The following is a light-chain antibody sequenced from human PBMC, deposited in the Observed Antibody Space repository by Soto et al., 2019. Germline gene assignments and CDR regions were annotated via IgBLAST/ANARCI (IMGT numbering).Light chain of an antibody. V-gene: IGKV1-17*03. J-gene: IGKJ1*01. CDR3: QQTYNLPRT. CDR1: QGIDNY. Sequence: DIQMTQSPSAMSASVGDRVTITCRASQGIDNYLAWFQQKPGKVPQRLIYAASTLQSGVPARFSGSGSGTDFTLTINNMQREDFATYYCQQTYNLPRTCGQGTKGDIK. CDR2: AAS.